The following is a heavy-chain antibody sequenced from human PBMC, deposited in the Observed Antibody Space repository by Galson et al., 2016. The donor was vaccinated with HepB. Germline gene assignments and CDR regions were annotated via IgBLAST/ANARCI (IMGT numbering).Heavy chain of an antibody. CDR1: GFTFSRYG. V-gene: IGHV3-33*01. D-gene: IGHD2-21*02. CDR2: IWYNGSNK. J-gene: IGHJ4*02. CDR3: TRNQAVVTAIPLDF. Sequence: SLRLSCAASGFTFSRYGMHWVRQAPGKGLEWVAVIWYNGSNKNYADSVKGRFTISRDNSKNTLYLQMNSLRAEDTAIYYCTRNQAVVTAIPLDFWGQGTLVTVSS.